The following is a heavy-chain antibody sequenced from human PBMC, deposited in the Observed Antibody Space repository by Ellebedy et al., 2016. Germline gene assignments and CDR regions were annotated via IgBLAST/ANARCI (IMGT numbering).Heavy chain of an antibody. D-gene: IGHD2/OR15-2a*01. V-gene: IGHV3-23*01. CDR3: AKGIVSPLYYFDY. J-gene: IGHJ4*02. CDR2: ISGSGGST. CDR1: GFTFSSYA. Sequence: GESLKISCAASGFTFSSYAMSWVRQAPGKGLEWVSAISGSGGSTYYADSVKGRFTISRDNSKNTLYLQMNSLRGEDTAVYYCAKGIVSPLYYFDYWGQGALVTVSS.